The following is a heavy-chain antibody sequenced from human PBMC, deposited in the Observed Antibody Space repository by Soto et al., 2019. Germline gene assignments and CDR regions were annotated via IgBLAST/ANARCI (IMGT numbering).Heavy chain of an antibody. J-gene: IGHJ6*02. CDR3: ARGRKGLNWNYGPHYYYYGMDV. V-gene: IGHV4-34*01. Sequence: SATLSLTYAVYGGSFSGYYWSWIRQPPGKGLEWIGEINHSGSTNYNPSLKSRVTISVDTSKNQFSLKLSSVTAADTAVYYCARGRKGLNWNYGPHYYYYGMDVWGQGTTVTVSS. CDR1: GGSFSGYY. CDR2: INHSGST. D-gene: IGHD1-7*01.